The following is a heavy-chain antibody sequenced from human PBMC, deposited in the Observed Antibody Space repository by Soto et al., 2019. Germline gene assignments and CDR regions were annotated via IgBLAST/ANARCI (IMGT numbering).Heavy chain of an antibody. CDR2: ISGTGSST. Sequence: GGSLRLSCEASGFTFSNYAMSWVRQAPGKGLEWVSGISGTGSSTYYADSVEGRLAISRDNSKNTLYLQMNSLRSEDTAVYYCARDKGYNYDFWSGYPTALLYWGQGTLVTVSS. J-gene: IGHJ4*02. V-gene: IGHV3-23*01. CDR3: ARDKGYNYDFWSGYPTALLY. CDR1: GFTFSNYA. D-gene: IGHD3-3*01.